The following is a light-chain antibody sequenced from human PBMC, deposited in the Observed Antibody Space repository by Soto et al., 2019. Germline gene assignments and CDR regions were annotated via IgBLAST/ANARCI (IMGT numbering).Light chain of an antibody. CDR1: TSDVGGYNY. CDR2: EGT. V-gene: IGLV2-14*01. J-gene: IGLJ1*01. Sequence: QSALTQPASVSGSPGQSITISCTGTTSDVGGYNYVSWYQQHPGKAPKLMIYEGTKRPSGVSNRFSGSKSGKTASLTISGLQAEDEADYYCSSYTSSSTYIFGTGTQLTVL. CDR3: SSYTSSSTYI.